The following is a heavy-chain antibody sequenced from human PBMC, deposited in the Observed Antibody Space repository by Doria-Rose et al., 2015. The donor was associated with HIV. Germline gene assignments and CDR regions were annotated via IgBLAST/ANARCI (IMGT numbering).Heavy chain of an antibody. CDR2: IFSDDER. CDR1: GVSLSSPGMG. J-gene: IGHJ4*02. Sequence: KPTETLTLTCTVSGVSLSSPGMGVSWIRQPPGKALEWLANIFSDDERSYKTSLKSRLTISRGTSKSQVVLTMTDMDPVDTATYYCARIKSSRWYHKYYFDFWGQGTLVTVSA. V-gene: IGHV2-26*01. D-gene: IGHD6-13*01. CDR3: ARIKSSRWYHKYYFDF.